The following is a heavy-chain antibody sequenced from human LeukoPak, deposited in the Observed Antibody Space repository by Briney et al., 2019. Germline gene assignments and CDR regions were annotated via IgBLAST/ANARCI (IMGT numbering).Heavy chain of an antibody. V-gene: IGHV3-23*01. CDR3: AKAPVTTCRGAFCYPFDY. D-gene: IGHD2-15*01. J-gene: IGHJ4*02. CDR2: IRGGGDTT. CDR1: GFTFSSYA. Sequence: GGFLRLSCAVSGFTFSSYAMTWVRQAPGKGLEWVSTIRGGGDTTYHADSVKGRFTISRDSSKNTLFLQMNRLRPEDAAVYYCAKAPVTTCRGAFCYPFDYWGLGTLVTVSS.